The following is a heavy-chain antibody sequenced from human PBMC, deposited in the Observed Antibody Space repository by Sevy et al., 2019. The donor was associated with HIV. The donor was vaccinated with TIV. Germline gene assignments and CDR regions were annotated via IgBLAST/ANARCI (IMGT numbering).Heavy chain of an antibody. Sequence: SETLSLTCTVSGGSISSGDYYWSWIRQPPGKGLEWIGYIYYSGSTYYNPSLKRRVTISVDTTKNQFSLKLSSVTAADTAVYYCAREGRSGYYPFDYWGQGTLVTVSS. J-gene: IGHJ4*02. V-gene: IGHV4-30-4*01. CDR1: GGSISSGDYY. CDR3: AREGRSGYYPFDY. D-gene: IGHD3-22*01. CDR2: IYYSGST.